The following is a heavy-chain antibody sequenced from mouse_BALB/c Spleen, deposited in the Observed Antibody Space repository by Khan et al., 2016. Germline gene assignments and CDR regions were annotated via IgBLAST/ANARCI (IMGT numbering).Heavy chain of an antibody. CDR1: GYTFSNYW. J-gene: IGHJ4*01. Sequence: QVQLKQSGAELMKPGASVKISCKSTGYTFSNYWIEWVKQRPGHGLEWIGEILPGSGKSNYNENLKGKATFTADPSSNTAYMQLSSLTSADSAVYYCARAWYSMDYWGQGTSVTVSS. V-gene: IGHV1-9*01. CDR2: ILPGSGKS. CDR3: ARAWYSMDY.